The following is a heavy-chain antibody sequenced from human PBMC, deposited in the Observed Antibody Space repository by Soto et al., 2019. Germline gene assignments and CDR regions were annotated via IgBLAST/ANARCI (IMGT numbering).Heavy chain of an antibody. Sequence: GGSLRLSCAASGFTFTSYSMNWVRQAPGQGLEWVSYISSQSTTIKYADTVKGRVTDARDNAKNSLYLQLNSLRKEDTDVDYCAREMGACSDSSGSPGPYHSWGQGTLVTVSS. CDR2: ISSQSTTI. J-gene: IGHJ4*02. CDR1: GFTFTSYS. V-gene: IGHV3-48*02. D-gene: IGHD6-19*01. CDR3: AREMGACSDSSGSPGPYHS.